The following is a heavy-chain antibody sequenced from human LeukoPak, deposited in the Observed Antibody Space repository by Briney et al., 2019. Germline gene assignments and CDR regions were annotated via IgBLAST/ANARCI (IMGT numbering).Heavy chain of an antibody. Sequence: PSETLSLTCSVSGGGISSYYWSWIRQSPGQGLEWIGYVYNSGSTSYNPSLKSRVTISIDTSTNRFSLKLTSVTAADTAVYYCASAPVLYYFDYWGQGTLVTVSS. J-gene: IGHJ4*02. V-gene: IGHV4-59*01. CDR1: GGGISSYY. CDR2: VYNSGST. CDR3: ASAPVLYYFDY.